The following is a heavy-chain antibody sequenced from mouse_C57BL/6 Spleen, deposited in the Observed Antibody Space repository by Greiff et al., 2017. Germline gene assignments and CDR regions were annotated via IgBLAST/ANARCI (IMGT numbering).Heavy chain of an antibody. Sequence: QVQLQQSGAELMKPGASVKLSCKATGYTFPGYWIEWVKQRPGHGLEWIGAILPGSGSPNYNEKFKGKATFTADTSSNTAYMQLSSLTTEDSAIYYCARYGIYYYGSSPFAYWGQGTLVTVSA. D-gene: IGHD1-1*01. V-gene: IGHV1-9*01. CDR2: ILPGSGSP. CDR1: GYTFPGYW. J-gene: IGHJ3*01. CDR3: ARYGIYYYGSSPFAY.